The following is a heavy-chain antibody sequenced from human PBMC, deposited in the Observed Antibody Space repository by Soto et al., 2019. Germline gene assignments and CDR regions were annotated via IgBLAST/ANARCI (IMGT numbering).Heavy chain of an antibody. J-gene: IGHJ4*02. CDR1: GFTVSSNY. CDR3: ASAVVWWLHSDY. Sequence: GGSLRLSCAASGFTVSSNYMSWVRQAPGKGLEWVSVIYSGGSTYYADSVKGRFTISRDNSKNTLYLQMNSLRAEDTAVYYCASAVVWWLHSDYWGQGTLVTVSS. D-gene: IGHD5-12*01. CDR2: IYSGGST. V-gene: IGHV3-53*01.